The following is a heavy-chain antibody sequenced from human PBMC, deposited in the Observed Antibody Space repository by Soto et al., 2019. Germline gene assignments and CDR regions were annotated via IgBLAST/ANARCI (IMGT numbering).Heavy chain of an antibody. V-gene: IGHV3-66*01. CDR3: ATTGMGITLYYYYHGMDV. J-gene: IGHJ6*02. CDR2: MFYGGST. CDR1: GFTVSTHY. D-gene: IGHD3-10*01. Sequence: EVQLVESGGGLVQPGGSLRLSCAASGFTVSTHYMTWVRQAPGKRLEWVSVMFYGGSTYYADSVKGRFTISRDDSENTVYLQMNSLRAEDTAVYYCATTGMGITLYYYYHGMDVWGQGTTVTVSS.